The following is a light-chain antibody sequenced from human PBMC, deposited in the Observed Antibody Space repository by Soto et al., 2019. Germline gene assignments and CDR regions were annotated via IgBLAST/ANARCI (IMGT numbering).Light chain of an antibody. Sequence: EIVFTQSPSTLAFSTCERSTLSCRASQSVSSYLAWYQQKPGQAPRLLIYDASNRATGIPARFSGSGSGTDFTLTISSLEPEDFAVYYCQQRSNWPRTFGQGTKVDI. CDR1: QSVSSY. J-gene: IGKJ1*01. CDR2: DAS. V-gene: IGKV3-11*01. CDR3: QQRSNWPRT.